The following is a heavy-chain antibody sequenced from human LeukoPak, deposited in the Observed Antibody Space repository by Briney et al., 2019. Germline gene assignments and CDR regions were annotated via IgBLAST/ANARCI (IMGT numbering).Heavy chain of an antibody. CDR1: GFTFSSYA. D-gene: IGHD6-6*01. J-gene: IGHJ4*02. CDR3: AKERIAAPPSPYYFDY. V-gene: IGHV3-30-3*01. Sequence: PGGSLRLSCAASGFTFSSYAMHWVRQAPGKGLEWVAVISYDGSNKYYADSVKGRFTISRDNSKNTLYLQMNSLRAEDTAVYYCAKERIAAPPSPYYFDYWGQGTLVTVSS. CDR2: ISYDGSNK.